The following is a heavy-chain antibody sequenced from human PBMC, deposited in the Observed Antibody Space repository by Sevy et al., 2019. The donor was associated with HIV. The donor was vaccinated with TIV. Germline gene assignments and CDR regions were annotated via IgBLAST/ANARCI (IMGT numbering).Heavy chain of an antibody. V-gene: IGHV3-33*01. Sequence: GGSLRLSCAASGFAFSTYGMHWVRQAPGEGLEWMAVIWFDGSKKYYADSVKGRFTISRDNFKNTLYLQMNSLTTEDTAVYYCARPRANYVDHYFFYAMDVWGQGTTVTVSS. J-gene: IGHJ6*02. CDR1: GFAFSTYG. CDR3: ARPRANYVDHYFFYAMDV. CDR2: IWFDGSKK. D-gene: IGHD4-17*01.